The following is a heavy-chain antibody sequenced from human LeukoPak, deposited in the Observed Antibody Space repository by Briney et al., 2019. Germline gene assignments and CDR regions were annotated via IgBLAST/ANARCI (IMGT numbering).Heavy chain of an antibody. CDR3: ARGFDSKSTYFDY. CDR1: GGSISNYY. Sequence: SETVSLTCTVSGGSISNYYWNWIRQPPGKGLEWIGYIYYSGSTNYNPSLKSRVTISLDTSKNQFSLRLTSVSAADTAVYYCARGFDSKSTYFDYWGQGTLLTVSS. J-gene: IGHJ4*02. D-gene: IGHD5-12*01. V-gene: IGHV4-59*01. CDR2: IYYSGST.